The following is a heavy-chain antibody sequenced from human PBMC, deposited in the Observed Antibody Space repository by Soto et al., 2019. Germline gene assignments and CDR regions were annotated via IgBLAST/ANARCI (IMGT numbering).Heavy chain of an antibody. CDR1: GGSMISYY. CDR3: TSYRTYDNFDY. D-gene: IGHD5-12*01. V-gene: IGHV4-59*08. J-gene: IGHJ4*02. Sequence: PSETLSLTCTVSGGSMISYYWNWIRQPPGRGLEWIGFIYYGGSANYNPSLEGRLTISVDTSKNQLSLKLTSVTAADTAVYYCTSYRTYDNFDYWGPGTLVTVSS. CDR2: IYYGGSA.